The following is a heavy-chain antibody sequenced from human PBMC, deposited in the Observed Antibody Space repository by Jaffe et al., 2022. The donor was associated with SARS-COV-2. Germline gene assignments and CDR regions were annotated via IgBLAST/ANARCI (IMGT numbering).Heavy chain of an antibody. CDR1: GGSISSSSYY. CDR2: IYYSGST. V-gene: IGHV4-39*01. D-gene: IGHD3-22*01. Sequence: QLQLQESGPGLVKPSETLSLTCTVSGGSISSSSYYWGWIRQPPGKGLEWIGSIYYSGSTYYNPSLKSRVTISVDTSKNQFSLKLSSVTAADTAVYYCARPSSGLYFDYWGQGTLVTVSS. J-gene: IGHJ4*02. CDR3: ARPSSGLYFDY.